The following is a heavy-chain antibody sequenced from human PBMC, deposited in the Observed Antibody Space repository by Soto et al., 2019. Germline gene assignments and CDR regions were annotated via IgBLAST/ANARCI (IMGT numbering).Heavy chain of an antibody. CDR3: APQAFDY. Sequence: PGGSLRISCAASGFTFSNYGMHWVRQAPGKGLEWVAFVWLDGSNKYYADSVRDRFTISRVNSKNTLYLQMNSLRAEDTAVYHCAPQAFDYWCPGILGTGFS. CDR2: VWLDGSNK. J-gene: IGHJ4*02. V-gene: IGHV3-30*02. CDR1: GFTFSNYG.